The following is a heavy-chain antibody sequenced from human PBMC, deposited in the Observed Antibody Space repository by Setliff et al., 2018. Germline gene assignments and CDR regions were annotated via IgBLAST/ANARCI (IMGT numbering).Heavy chain of an antibody. J-gene: IGHJ6*02. CDR1: GFTFSGYA. D-gene: IGHD3-3*01. CDR2: ISGSGDST. V-gene: IGHV3-23*01. CDR3: ANGMFYDFWSNYPYYFGMDV. Sequence: GSLRLSCAASGFTFSGYAMTWVRQAPGKGLEWVSAISGSGDSTFYADSVKGRFTISRDNSKNTLYLQMNSLTAEDTAVYYCANGMFYDFWSNYPYYFGMDVWGQGTTVTVS.